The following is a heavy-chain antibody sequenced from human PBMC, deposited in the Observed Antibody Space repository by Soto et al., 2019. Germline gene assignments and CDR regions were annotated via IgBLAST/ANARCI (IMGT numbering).Heavy chain of an antibody. V-gene: IGHV3-11*04. J-gene: IGHJ3*02. Sequence: QVQLQESGPGLVKPSETLSLTCTVSGASVSTDGYYWSWIRQPPGKGLEWISYISSDSGTIYYADSVKGRFTISRDNAKNSLYLQMNSLRDEDTAVYYCTGSGYNYGQDAFENWGQGIMVTVSS. CDR1: GASVSTDGYY. CDR2: ISSDSGTI. CDR3: TGSGYNYGQDAFEN. D-gene: IGHD5-18*01.